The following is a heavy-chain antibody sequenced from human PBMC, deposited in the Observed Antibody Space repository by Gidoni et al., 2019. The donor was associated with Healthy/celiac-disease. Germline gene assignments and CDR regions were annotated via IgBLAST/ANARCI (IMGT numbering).Heavy chain of an antibody. D-gene: IGHD4-17*01. J-gene: IGHJ5*02. CDR3: ARDSATVAYNWFDP. Sequence: QVQLQESGPGLVKPSGTLSLTCAVSGVSISSSNWWSWVRPPPGKGREWIGEIYHSGSTNYNPSLKSRVTISVDKSKNQFSLKLSSVTAADTAVYYCARDSATVAYNWFDPWGQGTLVTVSS. CDR1: GVSISSSNW. CDR2: IYHSGST. V-gene: IGHV4-4*02.